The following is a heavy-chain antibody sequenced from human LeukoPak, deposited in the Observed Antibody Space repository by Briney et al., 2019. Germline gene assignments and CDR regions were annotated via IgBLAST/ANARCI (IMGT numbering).Heavy chain of an antibody. D-gene: IGHD3-10*01. J-gene: IGHJ5*02. CDR2: IYPDDSDT. CDR1: GYIFTNYW. Sequence: GESLKISCKGSGYIFTNYWIGWVRQMPGKGLEWMGIIYPDDSDTTYSPSFQGQVTISADKSISTAYLQWRSLKASDTAMYYCARQTMVRGAMYPWGQGTLVTVSS. CDR3: ARQTMVRGAMYP. V-gene: IGHV5-51*01.